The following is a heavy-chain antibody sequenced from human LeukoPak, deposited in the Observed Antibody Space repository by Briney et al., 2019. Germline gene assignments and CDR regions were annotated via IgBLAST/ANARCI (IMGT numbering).Heavy chain of an antibody. J-gene: IGHJ4*02. CDR3: AKGGLRVTDY. Sequence: QPGGSLRLSCAASGFIFSNYWMHWVPQAPGKGVVWVSRVNNDVSSTTYADSVKGRFTSSRDNAKNTLYLQMNSLRAEDTAVYYCAKGGLRVTDYWGQGTLVTVSS. CDR2: VNNDVSST. D-gene: IGHD5/OR15-5a*01. CDR1: GFIFSNYW. V-gene: IGHV3-74*03.